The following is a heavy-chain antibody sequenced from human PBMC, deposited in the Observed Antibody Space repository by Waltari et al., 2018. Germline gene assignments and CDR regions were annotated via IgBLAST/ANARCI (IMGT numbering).Heavy chain of an antibody. J-gene: IGHJ4*02. Sequence: QVQLVESGGGVVQPGRSLRLSCAASGITFSDYAMYWVRQAPGKGLEWEAVISYDGNNKYYADSVKGRFTISRDNSKNTLYLQMNSLRAEDTAVYYCTRDLWFDYWGQGTLVTVSS. CDR1: GITFSDYA. CDR2: ISYDGNNK. V-gene: IGHV3-30*01. D-gene: IGHD2-21*01. CDR3: TRDLWFDY.